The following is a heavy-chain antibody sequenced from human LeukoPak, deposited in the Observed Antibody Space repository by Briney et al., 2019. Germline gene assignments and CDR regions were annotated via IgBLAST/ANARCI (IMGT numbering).Heavy chain of an antibody. J-gene: IGHJ3*02. Sequence: PGGSLRLSCAASGFTFSSYAMTWVRQAPGKGLEWASSISSSSYIYYADSVKGRFTISRDNAKNSLYLQMNSLRAEDTAVYYCAREHYYDSSGYYYDAFDIWGQGTMVTVSS. D-gene: IGHD3-22*01. CDR1: GFTFSSYA. V-gene: IGHV3-21*01. CDR2: ISSSSYI. CDR3: AREHYYDSSGYYYDAFDI.